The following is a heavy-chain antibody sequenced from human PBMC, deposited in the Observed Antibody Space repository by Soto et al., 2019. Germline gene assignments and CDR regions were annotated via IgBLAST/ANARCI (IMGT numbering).Heavy chain of an antibody. CDR3: AKNSKGFSGTYFDR. CDR1: GFSFSGYA. CDR2: VSGSGATT. V-gene: IGHV3-23*01. D-gene: IGHD5-12*01. J-gene: IGHJ4*02. Sequence: EVPLLESGGGVGQPGGSLRLSCSASGFSFSGYAMSWVRQSAGKGLEWVSAVSGSGATTFYAGSVRGRFTISRDNSSNSCYLQISALRGEDTAAYYCAKNSKGFSGTYFDRWRQGIPVTVSS.